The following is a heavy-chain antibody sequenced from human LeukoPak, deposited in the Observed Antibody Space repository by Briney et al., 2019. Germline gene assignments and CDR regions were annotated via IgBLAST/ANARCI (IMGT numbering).Heavy chain of an antibody. V-gene: IGHV3-23*01. CDR1: GVIISSYA. CDR3: AKDRVSPGFNWFDP. J-gene: IGHJ5*02. Sequence: TGGSLRLSCAASGVIISSYAMSWVRQAPGKGLEGVSAINGRGDNTYYADVVKGRFTISRDNSKSPVYLQMNSLRTEATPVYYCAKDRVSPGFNWFDPWGQGTLVTVSS. CDR2: INGRGDNT. D-gene: IGHD2/OR15-2a*01.